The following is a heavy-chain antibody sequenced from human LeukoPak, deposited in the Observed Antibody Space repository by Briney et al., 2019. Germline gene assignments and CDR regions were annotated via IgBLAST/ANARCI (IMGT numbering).Heavy chain of an antibody. CDR1: GFTFSSHA. D-gene: IGHD3-10*01. CDR3: AGGSGPFDY. Sequence: GGSLRLSCAASGFTFSSHAMSWVRQAPGKGLEWVSAISGSGGSTYYADSVKGRFTISRGNSKNTLYLQMNSLRAEDTAVYYCAGGSGPFDYWGQGTLVTVSS. CDR2: ISGSGGST. J-gene: IGHJ4*02. V-gene: IGHV3-23*01.